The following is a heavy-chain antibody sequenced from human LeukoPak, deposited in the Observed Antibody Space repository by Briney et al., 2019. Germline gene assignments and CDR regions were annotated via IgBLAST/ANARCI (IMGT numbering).Heavy chain of an antibody. CDR3: ARLDQLIVDYWYFDL. J-gene: IGHJ2*01. CDR1: GGPVSGYY. CDR2: ITRYGNT. Sequence: SETLSLTRGVSGGPVSGYYWSWLRQSPGKGLEWIGEITRYGNTNYNPSLKSRVIISKDTSKSQISLTLISLTAADTAVYFCARLDQLIVDYWYFDLWGRGTQVTVSS. D-gene: IGHD2-21*01. V-gene: IGHV4-34*01.